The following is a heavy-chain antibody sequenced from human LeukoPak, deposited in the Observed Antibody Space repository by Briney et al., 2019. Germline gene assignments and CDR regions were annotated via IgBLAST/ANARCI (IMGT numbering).Heavy chain of an antibody. V-gene: IGHV4-34*01. D-gene: IGHD6-25*01. Sequence: SETLSLTCAVYGGSFSGYYWSWIRQPPGKGLEWIGEINHSGSTNYNPSLKSRVTISVDTSKNQFSLKLSSVTAADTAVYYCARESGSMRWFDPWGQGTLVTVSS. CDR3: ARESGSMRWFDP. CDR2: INHSGST. J-gene: IGHJ5*02. CDR1: GGSFSGYY.